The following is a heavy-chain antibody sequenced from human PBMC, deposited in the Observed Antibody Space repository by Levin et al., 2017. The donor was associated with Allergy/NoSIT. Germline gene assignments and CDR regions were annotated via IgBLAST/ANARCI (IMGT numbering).Heavy chain of an antibody. V-gene: IGHV3-74*01. CDR3: ARDYFDSTGYYNSGPKDY. CDR2: INTDGSST. D-gene: IGHD3-22*01. J-gene: IGHJ4*02. Sequence: LSLTCAASGFTFSTYWMNWVRQAPGKGLVWVSRINTDGSSTTYADSVKGRFTISRDNAKNTLSLQMSSLRAEDTAVYYCARDYFDSTGYYNSGPKDYWGQGTLVTVSS. CDR1: GFTFSTYW.